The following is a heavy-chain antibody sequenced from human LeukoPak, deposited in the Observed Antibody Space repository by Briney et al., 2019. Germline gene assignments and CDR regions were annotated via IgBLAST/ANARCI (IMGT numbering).Heavy chain of an antibody. D-gene: IGHD3-3*01. V-gene: IGHV1-46*01. CDR1: GYTFTNYY. CDR2: IIPSDGFT. CDR3: AAAGRRFFGVLIPLSFDY. Sequence: ASVKVSCKASGYTFTNYYIHWVRQAPGQGLEWMGMIIPSDGFTTYAQKFQGRLTMTRDMSTSTVYMELSSLRSEDTALYYCAAAGRRFFGVLIPLSFDYWGQGTLVTVSS. J-gene: IGHJ4*02.